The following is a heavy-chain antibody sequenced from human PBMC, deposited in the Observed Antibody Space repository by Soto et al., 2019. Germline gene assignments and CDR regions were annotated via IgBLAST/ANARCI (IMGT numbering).Heavy chain of an antibody. CDR2: IIPIFGTA. J-gene: IGHJ6*02. Sequence: SVKVSCKASGGTFSSYAISWVRQAPGQGLEWMGGIIPIFGTANYAQKFQGRVTITADKSTSTAYMELSGLRSEDTAVYYCARDWSKFSYNYPYYYAMDAWG. V-gene: IGHV1-69*06. D-gene: IGHD5-18*01. CDR1: GGTFSSYA. CDR3: ARDWSKFSYNYPYYYAMDA.